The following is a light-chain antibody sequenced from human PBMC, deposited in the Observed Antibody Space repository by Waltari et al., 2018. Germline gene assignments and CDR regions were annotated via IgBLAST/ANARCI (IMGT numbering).Light chain of an antibody. Sequence: QTVVTQEPSLSVSPGGTVTLTCTLSSGSLSTTSSATWYQQTPGQAPRTLVYKGNSRSSGVPDRFSGSNLGNKAALTITGAQADDECDYYCSLYMGSGIWVFGGGTKLTVL. CDR1: SGSLSTTSS. CDR2: KGN. CDR3: SLYMGSGIWV. V-gene: IGLV8-61*01. J-gene: IGLJ3*02.